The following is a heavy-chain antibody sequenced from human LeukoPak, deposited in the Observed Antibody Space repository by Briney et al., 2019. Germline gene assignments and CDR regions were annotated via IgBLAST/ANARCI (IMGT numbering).Heavy chain of an antibody. J-gene: IGHJ4*02. V-gene: IGHV4-59*01. D-gene: IGHD3-10*01. Sequence: PSETLSLTCTVSGGSISSYYWSWIRQPPGKGLEWVGYIYYSGSTNYNPSLKSRVTISVDTSKNQFSLKLSSVTAADTAVYYCVRSGIRYYFDYWGQGTLVTVSS. CDR1: GGSISSYY. CDR3: VRSGIRYYFDY. CDR2: IYYSGST.